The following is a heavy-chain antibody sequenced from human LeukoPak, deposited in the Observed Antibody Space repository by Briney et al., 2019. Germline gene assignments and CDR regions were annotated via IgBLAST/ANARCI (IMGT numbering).Heavy chain of an antibody. D-gene: IGHD6-13*01. CDR3: ARVGYTGTWYSSPPFDY. Sequence: QSGGSLRLSCAASGFTVSSNYMSWVRQAPGKGLEWVSVIYSGDSTYYADSVKGRFTISRDNSKNTLYLQMNSLRAEDTAVYYCARVGYTGTWYSSPPFDYWGQGTLVTVSS. V-gene: IGHV3-53*01. CDR2: IYSGDST. J-gene: IGHJ4*02. CDR1: GFTVSSNY.